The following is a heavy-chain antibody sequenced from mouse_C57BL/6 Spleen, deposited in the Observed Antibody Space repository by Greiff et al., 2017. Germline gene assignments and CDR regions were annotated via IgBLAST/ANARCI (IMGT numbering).Heavy chain of an antibody. Sequence: EVKLQQSGPELVKPGASVKISCKASGYTFTDYYMNWVKQSHGKSLEWIGDINPNIGGTSYNQKFKGKATLTVDKSSSTAYMELRSLTSEDSAVYYCARREKGYDYDGPWCAYWGQGTLVTVSA. J-gene: IGHJ3*01. CDR2: INPNIGGT. CDR3: ARREKGYDYDGPWCAY. V-gene: IGHV1-26*01. CDR1: GYTFTDYY. D-gene: IGHD2-4*01.